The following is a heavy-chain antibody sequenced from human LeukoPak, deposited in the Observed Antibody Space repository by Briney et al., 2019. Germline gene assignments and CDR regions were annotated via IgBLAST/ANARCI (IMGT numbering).Heavy chain of an antibody. CDR2: ISSSGNTI. Sequence: GGSLRLSCAASGFTFSSYEMNWVRQAPGKGLEWVPYISSSGNTIYYADSVKGRFTISRDNAKNSLYLQMNSLRAEDTALYYCARGSQNYNFYYYMDVWGKGTTVTVSS. CDR1: GFTFSSYE. V-gene: IGHV3-48*03. CDR3: ARGSQNYNFYYYMDV. J-gene: IGHJ6*03.